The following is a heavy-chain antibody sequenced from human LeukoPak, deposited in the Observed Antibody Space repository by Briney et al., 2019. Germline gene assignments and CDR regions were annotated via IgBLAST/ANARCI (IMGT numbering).Heavy chain of an antibody. CDR2: ISWNSGSI. Sequence: GGSLRLSCAGSGFIFNNYAMHWVRQPPGKGLEWVSGISWNSGSIDYADSVKGRFTFSRDNAKNSLYLQMNSLRVEDTAFYYCAKDNRRHYTSGPNPDSLHWGQGALVTVSS. CDR1: GFIFNNYA. V-gene: IGHV3-9*01. J-gene: IGHJ4*02. CDR3: AKDNRRHYTSGPNPDSLH. D-gene: IGHD6-19*01.